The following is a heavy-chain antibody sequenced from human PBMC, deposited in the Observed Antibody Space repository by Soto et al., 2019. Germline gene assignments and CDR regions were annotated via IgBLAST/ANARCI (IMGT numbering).Heavy chain of an antibody. D-gene: IGHD6-19*01. Sequence: SGGSVSSGSYYWSWIRQPPGRGLEWIGYIYYSGSTNYNPSLKSRVTISVDTSKNQFSLKLSSVTAADTAVYYCARGIEGWYQGRYYYGMDVWGQGTTVTVSS. CDR3: ARGIEGWYQGRYYYGMDV. CDR1: GGSVSSGSYY. J-gene: IGHJ6*02. CDR2: IYYSGST. V-gene: IGHV4-61*01.